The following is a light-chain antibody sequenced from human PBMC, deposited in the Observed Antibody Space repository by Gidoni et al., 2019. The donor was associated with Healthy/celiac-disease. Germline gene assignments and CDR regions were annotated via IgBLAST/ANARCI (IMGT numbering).Light chain of an antibody. CDR1: SSDIGGYTY. V-gene: IGLV2-14*01. Sequence: QSARTQPASVSGSPGLSIPVSCPGTSSDIGGYTYVSWYQQHPGKAPKLMIYEVSNRPSGVSNRFSGSKSGNTASLTISGLQAEDEADYYCSSYTSSSTLVFGGGTKLTVL. CDR2: EVS. CDR3: SSYTSSSTLV. J-gene: IGLJ2*01.